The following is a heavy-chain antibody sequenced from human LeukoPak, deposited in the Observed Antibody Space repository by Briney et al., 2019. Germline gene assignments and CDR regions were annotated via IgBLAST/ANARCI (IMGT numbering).Heavy chain of an antibody. D-gene: IGHD7-27*01. V-gene: IGHV1-8*01. CDR1: GYTFTSYD. Sequence: ASVNVSCKASGYTFTSYDINWVRQATGQGLEWMGWMNPNSGNTGYAQKFQGRVTMTRNTSISTAYMELSSLRSDDTAVYYCARGPPNWGYDYWGPGTLVTVSS. CDR2: MNPNSGNT. J-gene: IGHJ4*02. CDR3: ARGPPNWGYDY.